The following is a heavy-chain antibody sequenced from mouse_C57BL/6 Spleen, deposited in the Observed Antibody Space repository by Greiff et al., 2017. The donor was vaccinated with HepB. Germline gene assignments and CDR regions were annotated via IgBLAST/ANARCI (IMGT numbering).Heavy chain of an antibody. CDR2: INPNNGGT. CDR3: ARNTLTGSWFAY. V-gene: IGHV1-26*01. CDR1: GYTFTDYY. J-gene: IGHJ3*01. D-gene: IGHD4-1*01. Sequence: EVQLQQSGPELVKPGASVKISCKASGYTFTDYYMNWVKQSHGKSLEWIGDINPNNGGTSYNQKFKGKATLTVDKSSSTAYMELRSLTSEDSAVYYCARNTLTGSWFAYWGQGTLVTVSA.